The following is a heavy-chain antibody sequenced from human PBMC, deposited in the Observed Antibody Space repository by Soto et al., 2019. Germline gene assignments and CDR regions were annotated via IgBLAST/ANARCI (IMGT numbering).Heavy chain of an antibody. CDR3: ATSLLDYYDSSGYYFSFDY. V-gene: IGHV1-69*13. Sequence: GASVKVSCKACGGTFSSYAISWVLQAPGQGLEWMGGIIPIFGTANYAQKFQGRVTITADESTSTAYMELSSLRSEDTAVYYCATSLLDYYDSSGYYFSFDYWGQGTLVTVSS. J-gene: IGHJ4*02. CDR2: IIPIFGTA. D-gene: IGHD3-22*01. CDR1: GGTFSSYA.